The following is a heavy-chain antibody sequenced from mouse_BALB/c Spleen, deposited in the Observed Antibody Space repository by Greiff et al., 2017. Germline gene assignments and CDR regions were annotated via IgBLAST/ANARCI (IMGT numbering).Heavy chain of an antibody. CDR1: GFTFSDYG. D-gene: IGHD2-1*01. J-gene: IGHJ1*01. Sequence: EVKLMESGGGLVQPGGSRKLSCAASGFTFSDYGMAWVRQAPGKGPEWVAFISNLAYSIYYADTVTGRFTISRENAKNTLYLEMSSLRSEDTAMYYCARDAAYGKDWYFDVWGAGTTVTVSS. CDR2: ISNLAYSI. V-gene: IGHV5-15*02. CDR3: ARDAAYGKDWYFDV.